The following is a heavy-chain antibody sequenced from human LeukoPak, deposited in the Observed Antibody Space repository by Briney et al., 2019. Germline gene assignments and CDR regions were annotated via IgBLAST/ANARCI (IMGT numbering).Heavy chain of an antibody. V-gene: IGHV4-59*01. D-gene: IGHD2-2*01. J-gene: IGHJ4*02. CDR2: IYYSGST. CDR3: ARRHCSSTSCPSYFDY. Sequence: PSETLSLTCTVSGGSISSYYWSWIRQPPGKGLEWIGYIYYSGSTNYNPSLKSRVTISVDTSKNQFSLKLSSVTAADTAVYYCARRHCSSTSCPSYFDYWGQGTLVTVSS. CDR1: GGSISSYY.